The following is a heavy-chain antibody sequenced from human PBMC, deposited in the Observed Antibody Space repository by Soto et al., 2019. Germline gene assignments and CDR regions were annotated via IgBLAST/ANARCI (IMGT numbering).Heavy chain of an antibody. CDR1: GLSFRTTW. V-gene: IGHV3-15*05. CDR3: CTRPPFSGSVLDN. D-gene: IGHD1-26*01. J-gene: IGHJ4*02. CDR2: IISKNVGETR. Sequence: WGSLRLSCAASGLSFRTTWMAWVRQAPGKGLEWVGRIISKNVGETRDYAVPVRGRFAISRDDSKDTVYLHMDSLETGDTALYYCCTRPPFSGSVLDNWGLGSLVTVSS.